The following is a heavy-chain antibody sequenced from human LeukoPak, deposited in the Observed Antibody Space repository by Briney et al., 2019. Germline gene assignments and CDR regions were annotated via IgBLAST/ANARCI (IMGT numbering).Heavy chain of an antibody. Sequence: GGSLRLSCAASGFTFSDFWMYWVRQAPGKGLVWVSNINEHGTTAYADSVKGRFTFSRDNAKNILCLQMDSLRAEDTAVYYCARVRGGNWGQGTLVTVSS. V-gene: IGHV3-74*01. D-gene: IGHD3-16*01. CDR3: ARVRGGN. CDR2: INEHGTT. J-gene: IGHJ4*02. CDR1: GFTFSDFW.